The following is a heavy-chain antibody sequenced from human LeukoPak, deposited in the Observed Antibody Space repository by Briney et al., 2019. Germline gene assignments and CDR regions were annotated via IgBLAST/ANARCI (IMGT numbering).Heavy chain of an antibody. Sequence: SETLSLTCTVSGGSISTYYWTWIRQPPGRGLEWIGYIYYSGITNYNPSLKSRVTMSVDTSRNQFSLRLNSVTAADTAVYYCARRLAVTGRYYFDYWAREPWSPSPQ. D-gene: IGHD6-13*01. CDR2: IYYSGIT. CDR3: ARRLAVTGRYYFDY. J-gene: IGHJ4*02. V-gene: IGHV4-59*01. CDR1: GGSISTYY.